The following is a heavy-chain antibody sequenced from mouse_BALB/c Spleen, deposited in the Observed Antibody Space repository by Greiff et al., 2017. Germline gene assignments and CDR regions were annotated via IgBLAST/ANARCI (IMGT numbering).Heavy chain of an antibody. CDR1: GYTFTDYY. V-gene: IGHV1-84*02. J-gene: IGHJ2*01. CDR2: IYPGSGNT. CDR3: ARLGALGDFDY. Sequence: QVHVKQSGPELVKPGASVKISCKASGYTFTDYYINWVKQKPGQGLEWIGWIYPGSGNTKYNEKFKGKATLTVDTSSSTAYMQLSSLTSEDTAVYFCARLGALGDFDYWGQGTTLTVSS.